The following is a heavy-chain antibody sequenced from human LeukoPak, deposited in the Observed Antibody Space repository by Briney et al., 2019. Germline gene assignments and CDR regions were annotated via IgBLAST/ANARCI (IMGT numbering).Heavy chain of an antibody. V-gene: IGHV1-46*01. Sequence: GASVKVSCKASGYTFTSYDINWVRQAPGQGLEWMGIINPSGGSTSYAQKFQGRVTMTRDTSTSTVYMELSSLRSEDTAVYYCARLEFPIAVAGKTGNDYWGQGTLVTVSS. CDR2: INPSGGST. CDR3: ARLEFPIAVAGKTGNDY. D-gene: IGHD6-19*01. J-gene: IGHJ4*02. CDR1: GYTFTSYD.